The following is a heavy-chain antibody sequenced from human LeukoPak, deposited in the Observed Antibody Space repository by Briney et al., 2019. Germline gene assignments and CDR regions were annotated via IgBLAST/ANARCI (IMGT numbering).Heavy chain of an antibody. J-gene: IGHJ6*03. CDR2: IYYSGST. V-gene: IGHV4-39*07. Sequence: PSETLSLTCTVSGGSISSSSYYWGWIRQPLGKGLEWIGSIYYSGSTYYNPSLKSRVTISVDTSKNQFSLKLSSVTAADTAVYYCARDQYNWKGLYYYMDVWGKGTTVTVSS. CDR1: GGSISSSSYY. CDR3: ARDQYNWKGLYYYMDV. D-gene: IGHD1-20*01.